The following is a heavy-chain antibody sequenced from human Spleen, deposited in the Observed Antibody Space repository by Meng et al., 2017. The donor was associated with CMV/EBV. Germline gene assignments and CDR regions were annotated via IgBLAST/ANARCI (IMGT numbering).Heavy chain of an antibody. CDR1: GFSFDDYT. D-gene: IGHD5-24*01. J-gene: IGHJ4*02. CDR3: ARDRVPEPPLEWPQLWGENF. CDR2: ISWDGHRT. Sequence: GESLKISCAASGFSFDDYTMHWVRQAPGKGLEWVSLISWDGHRTYYADSLKGRFTISRDNADNSLYLQMNNLRDEDTAMYFCARDRVPEPPLEWPQLWGENFWGRGTRVTVSS. V-gene: IGHV3-43*01.